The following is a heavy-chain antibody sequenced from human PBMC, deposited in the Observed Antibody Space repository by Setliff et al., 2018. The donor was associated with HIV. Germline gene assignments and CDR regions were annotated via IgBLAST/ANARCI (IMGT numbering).Heavy chain of an antibody. CDR1: GFTFSTSA. CDR2: ISGPGSSS. Sequence: GGSLRLSCAASGFTFSTSAMTWVRRTPGKGLEWVSSISGPGSSSYYADSVKGRFTISRDNSKDTLFLQMNVLSAGDTAIYYCAKWQSTAWYSGYYIDNWGQGTQVTVSS. V-gene: IGHV3-23*01. D-gene: IGHD6-19*01. CDR3: AKWQSTAWYSGYYIDN. J-gene: IGHJ4*02.